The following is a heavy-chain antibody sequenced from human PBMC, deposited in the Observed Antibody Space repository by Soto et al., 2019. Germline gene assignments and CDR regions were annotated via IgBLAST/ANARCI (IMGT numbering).Heavy chain of an antibody. V-gene: IGHV3-48*01. CDR2: ISSSSSAI. CDR3: ARDLSSGSNFYYYMDV. CDR1: GFSISGYA. D-gene: IGHD3-22*01. J-gene: IGHJ6*03. Sequence: EVQLVESGGGLVPPGGSLRLSCSASGFSISGYALNWVRQAPGKGPEWVSYISSSSSAIDYAGSVKGRFSISRDNGKNSLYLQKNSLRAEDTAVYYCARDLSSGSNFYYYMDVWGKGTTVTVSS.